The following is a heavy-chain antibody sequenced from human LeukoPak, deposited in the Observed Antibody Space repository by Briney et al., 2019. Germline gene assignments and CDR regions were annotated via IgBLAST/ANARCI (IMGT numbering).Heavy chain of an antibody. J-gene: IGHJ4*02. Sequence: GGSLRLSCAASGFTFSNYSMAWVRQAPGKGLEWVSYISPSATTIYYADSVKGRFTISRDNAKNSLYLQMNSLRAEDTAVYYCAREYSSSSGRSFDYWGQGTLVTVSS. V-gene: IGHV3-48*01. CDR2: ISPSATTI. CDR3: AREYSSSSGRSFDY. D-gene: IGHD6-6*01. CDR1: GFTFSNYS.